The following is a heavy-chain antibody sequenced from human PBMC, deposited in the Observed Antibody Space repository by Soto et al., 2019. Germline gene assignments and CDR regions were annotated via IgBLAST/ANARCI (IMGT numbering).Heavy chain of an antibody. V-gene: IGHV4-31*03. D-gene: IGHD2-15*01. Sequence: QVLLQEPGPGLVKPSQTLSLTCTVSGASIRRRGYCWSWIRQHPGGGLEWIGFVYYSGSTDYNPSLRGRVTISADTSKNEFTLRLFSVTAADTAMYYCASSGGPEGDWFDPWGQGTLVTVSS. J-gene: IGHJ5*02. CDR1: GASIRRRGYC. CDR3: ASSGGPEGDWFDP. CDR2: VYYSGST.